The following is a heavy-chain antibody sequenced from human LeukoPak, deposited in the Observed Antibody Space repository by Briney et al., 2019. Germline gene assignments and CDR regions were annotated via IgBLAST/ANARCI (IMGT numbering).Heavy chain of an antibody. J-gene: IGHJ3*02. Sequence: GESLKISCKASGYSFSSYWIAWVRQMPGKGLEWMGVIYPGDSDTRYSPSSQGQVTISADKSITTAYLQWSSLKASDTAMYYCARSTNNWYFAFDIWGQGTMVTVSP. CDR3: ARSTNNWYFAFDI. CDR1: GYSFSSYW. V-gene: IGHV5-51*01. D-gene: IGHD1-1*01. CDR2: IYPGDSDT.